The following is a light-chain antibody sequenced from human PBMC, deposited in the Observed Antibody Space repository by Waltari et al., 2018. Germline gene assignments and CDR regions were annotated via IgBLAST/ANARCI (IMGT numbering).Light chain of an antibody. CDR2: DDT. V-gene: IGLV3-21*02. CDR1: NIGSKS. CDR3: QVWDSSSDWE. Sequence: SAVRTQPPSISVAPGQTAKITCGGRNIGSKSVHWYQQRPGQAPQLRVFDDTARPSVIPDRFAGSQSEDTATLTISRVEAGDEADYYCQVWDSSSDWEFGEGTKLTV. J-gene: IGLJ2*01.